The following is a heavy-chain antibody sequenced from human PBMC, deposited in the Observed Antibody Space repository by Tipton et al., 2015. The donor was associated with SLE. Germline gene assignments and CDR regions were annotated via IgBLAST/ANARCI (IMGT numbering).Heavy chain of an antibody. CDR1: GLTLSDAW. CDR2: INHSGST. V-gene: IGHV4-34*01. D-gene: IGHD1-1*01. Sequence: LRLSCAASGLTLSDAWMSWVRQSPGKGLEWLGEINHSGSTNYNPSLKSRVTLSVDTSKNQFSLKLSSVTAADTAMYYCARDTTPIDYWGQGTLVTVSS. CDR3: ARDTTPIDY. J-gene: IGHJ4*02.